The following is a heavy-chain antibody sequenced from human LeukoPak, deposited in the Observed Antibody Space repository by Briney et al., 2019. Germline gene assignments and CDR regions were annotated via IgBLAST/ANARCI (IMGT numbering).Heavy chain of an antibody. D-gene: IGHD2-21*01. Sequence: GGSLRLSCEASGSIFSDFDMSWIRQAPGEGLKLVSYISGSNTIYYADSVKGRFTISRDNAKNAMYLQMNSLRAEDTAMYYCAGGVWRTDHWGQGTLVTVSS. CDR2: ISGSNTI. CDR1: GSIFSDFD. V-gene: IGHV3-11*01. J-gene: IGHJ5*02. CDR3: AGGVWRTDH.